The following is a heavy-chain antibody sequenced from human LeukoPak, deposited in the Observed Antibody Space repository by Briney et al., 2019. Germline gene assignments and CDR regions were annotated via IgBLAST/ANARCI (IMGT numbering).Heavy chain of an antibody. V-gene: IGHV3-9*01. CDR1: GFTFDDYA. CDR2: ISWNSGSI. J-gene: IGHJ4*02. D-gene: IGHD2-2*01. Sequence: GRSLRLSCPASGFTFDDYAMHWVRQAPGKGLEWVSGISWNSGSIGYADSVKGRFTISRDNAKNSLYLQMNSLRAEDTAMYYCAKASVVVPPFFDYWGQGTLVTVSS. CDR3: AKASVVVPPFFDY.